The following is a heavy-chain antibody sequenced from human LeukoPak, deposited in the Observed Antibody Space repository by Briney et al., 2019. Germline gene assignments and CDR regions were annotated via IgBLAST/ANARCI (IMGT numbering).Heavy chain of an antibody. CDR1: GYTFTGYY. CDR3: ARVLYYGSGSLSVGY. Sequence: GASVKVSCKASGYTFTGYYMHWVRQAPGQGLEWMGWINPNSGGTNYAQKFQGRVTMTRDTSISTAYMELSRLRSDDTAVYYCARVLYYGSGSLSVGYWGQGTLVTVSS. V-gene: IGHV1-2*02. D-gene: IGHD3-10*01. J-gene: IGHJ4*02. CDR2: INPNSGGT.